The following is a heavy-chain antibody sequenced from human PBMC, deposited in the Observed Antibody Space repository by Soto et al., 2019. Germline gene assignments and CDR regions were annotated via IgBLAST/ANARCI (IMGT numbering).Heavy chain of an antibody. CDR2: IIPIFGTA. J-gene: IGHJ6*02. CDR3: ARDRSVDTAMAGMDV. D-gene: IGHD5-18*01. V-gene: IGHV1-69*13. CDR1: GGTFSSYA. Sequence: ASVKVSCKASGGTFSSYAISWVRQAPGQGLEWMGGIIPIFGTANYAQKFQGRVTITADESTSTAYMELSSLRSEDTAVYYCARDRSVDTAMAGMDVWGQGTTVTVSS.